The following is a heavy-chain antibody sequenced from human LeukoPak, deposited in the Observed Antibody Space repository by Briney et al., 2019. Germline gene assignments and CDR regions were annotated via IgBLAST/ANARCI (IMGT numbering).Heavy chain of an antibody. Sequence: ASVKVSCKASGYTFTGYYMHWVRQAPRQGLEWMGWINPNSGGTNYAQKFQGRVTMTRDTSISTAYMELSRLRSDDTAVYYCARVDLQLWSYYYYMDVWGKGTTVTVSS. CDR1: GYTFTGYY. CDR3: ARVDLQLWSYYYYMDV. D-gene: IGHD5-18*01. V-gene: IGHV1-2*02. J-gene: IGHJ6*03. CDR2: INPNSGGT.